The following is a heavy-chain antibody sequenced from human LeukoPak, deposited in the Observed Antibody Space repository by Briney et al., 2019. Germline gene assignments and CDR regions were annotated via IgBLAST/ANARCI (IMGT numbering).Heavy chain of an antibody. CDR3: ARGSNYYGSGSYYPEDWFDP. J-gene: IGHJ5*02. Sequence: SETLSLTCTVSGGSISSGDYYWSWIRQPPGKGLEWIGYIYYSGSTYYNPSLKSRVTISVDTSKNQFSLKLSSVTAADTAVYYCARGSNYYGSGSYYPEDWFDPWGQGTLVTVS. CDR2: IYYSGST. CDR1: GGSISSGDYY. V-gene: IGHV4-30-4*01. D-gene: IGHD3-10*01.